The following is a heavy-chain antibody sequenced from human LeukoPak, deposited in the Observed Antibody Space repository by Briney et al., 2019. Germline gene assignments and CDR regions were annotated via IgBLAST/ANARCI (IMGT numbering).Heavy chain of an antibody. Sequence: PSETLSLTCTVSGGSISSSSYYWGWIRQPPGKGLEWIGSIYYSGSTYYNPSLKSRVTISVDTSKNQFSLKLSSVTAADAAVYYCARQGRNGSSWYQFLDYWGQGTLVTVSS. CDR1: GGSISSSSYY. D-gene: IGHD6-13*01. CDR3: ARQGRNGSSWYQFLDY. J-gene: IGHJ4*02. CDR2: IYYSGST. V-gene: IGHV4-39*01.